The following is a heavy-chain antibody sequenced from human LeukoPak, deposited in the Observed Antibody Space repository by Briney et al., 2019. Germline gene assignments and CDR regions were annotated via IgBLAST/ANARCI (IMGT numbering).Heavy chain of an antibody. D-gene: IGHD6-13*01. CDR1: GGSISSYY. J-gene: IGHJ1*01. V-gene: IGHV4-59*01. CDR2: IYYSGST. Sequence: PSETLSLTCTVSGGSISSYYWSWIRQPPGKGLEWIGYIYYSGSTNYNPSLKSRVTISVDTSKNQFSLKLSSVTAADTAVYYCASGYSSSWYPEYFQHWGQGTLVTVSS. CDR3: ASGYSSSWYPEYFQH.